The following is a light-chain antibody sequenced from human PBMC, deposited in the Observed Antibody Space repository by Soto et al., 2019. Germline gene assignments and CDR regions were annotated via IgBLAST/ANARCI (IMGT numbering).Light chain of an antibody. Sequence: QSVLTQPPSVSGAPGQRVAISCTGSSSNIGAGYDVHWYQQLPGKAPKLLIYGNSVRPSGVPDRFSVSKSATSASLAITGLQAEDEADYYCQSYDSSMSGSRVVFGGGTKLTVL. CDR3: QSYDSSMSGSRVV. CDR1: SSNIGAGYD. CDR2: GNS. V-gene: IGLV1-40*01. J-gene: IGLJ2*01.